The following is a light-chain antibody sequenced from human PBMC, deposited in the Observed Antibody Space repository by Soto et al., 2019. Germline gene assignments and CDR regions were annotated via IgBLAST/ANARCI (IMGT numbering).Light chain of an antibody. CDR1: QSVRSNY. CDR2: GAS. V-gene: IGKV3-20*01. J-gene: IGKJ2*01. CDR3: QQYGSAPYI. Sequence: IVLTQSPGTLSLSPGERATLSCRASQSVRSNYLAWYQQKPGQAPRLLIYGASSRATGIPDRFSGTGSGTDFTLTISRLEPEDFAVFYCQQYGSAPYIFGQGTKLEIK.